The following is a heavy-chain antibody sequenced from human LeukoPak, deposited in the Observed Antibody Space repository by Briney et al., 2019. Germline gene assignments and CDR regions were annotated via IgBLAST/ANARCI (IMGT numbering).Heavy chain of an antibody. Sequence: GGSLRLSCAASGFTFSRYAMTWVRQAPGKGLEWVSGIDVSDGSTYYADSVKGRFTISRDNSKNTVYLQTNSLRTEDTAVYYCARDRGSGYAASDYWGRGTLVAVSS. D-gene: IGHD5-12*01. CDR3: ARDRGSGYAASDY. J-gene: IGHJ4*02. V-gene: IGHV3-23*01. CDR1: GFTFSRYA. CDR2: IDVSDGST.